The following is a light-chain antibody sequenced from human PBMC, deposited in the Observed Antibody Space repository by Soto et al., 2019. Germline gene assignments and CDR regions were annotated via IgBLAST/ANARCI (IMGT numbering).Light chain of an antibody. V-gene: IGKV3-15*01. CDR2: GAS. CDR3: QQYDTSPPLYT. Sequence: EVVMTQSPATLSVSPGERATLSCRASETVATNLAWYQQKPGQAPRLLISGASTRAAGISDRFRGSGSGTEFTLTISSLRSEDSAVYYCQQYDTSPPLYTFGQGTKLEIK. J-gene: IGKJ2*01. CDR1: ETVATN.